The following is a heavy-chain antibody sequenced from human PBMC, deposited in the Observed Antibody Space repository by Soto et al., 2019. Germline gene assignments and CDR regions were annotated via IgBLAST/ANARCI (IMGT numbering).Heavy chain of an antibody. Sequence: SVTMSLTCAVYGGSFSGYYWSWIRKTPGKGLEWIGEINHSGSTNYNPSLKSRVTISVDTSKNQFSLKLSSVTAADTAVYYCARAKRVGYGVTKDWFDPWGQGTLVTVSS. CDR3: ARAKRVGYGVTKDWFDP. CDR1: GGSFSGYY. CDR2: INHSGST. D-gene: IGHD4-17*01. J-gene: IGHJ5*02. V-gene: IGHV4-34*01.